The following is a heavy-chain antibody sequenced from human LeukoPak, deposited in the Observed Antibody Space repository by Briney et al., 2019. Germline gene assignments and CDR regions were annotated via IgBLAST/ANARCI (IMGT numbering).Heavy chain of an antibody. Sequence: GGSLRLSCAASGFTFHSYWMHWVRQAPGKGLVWVSRIDNDGGSTTYADSVKGRFTISRDNARNTLYLQMNSVRAEDTAVYYCARFSFPYYFDYWGQGTLVTVSS. V-gene: IGHV3-74*01. J-gene: IGHJ4*02. CDR2: IDNDGGST. CDR1: GFTFHSYW. D-gene: IGHD3-16*01. CDR3: ARFSFPYYFDY.